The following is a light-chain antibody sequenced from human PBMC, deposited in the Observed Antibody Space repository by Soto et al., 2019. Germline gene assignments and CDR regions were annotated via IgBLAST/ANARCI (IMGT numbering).Light chain of an antibody. V-gene: IGKV1-33*01. CDR3: QQTHSNPPT. J-gene: IGKJ2*01. CDR2: DAS. CDR1: QDISNY. Sequence: DIQMTQSPSSLSASVGDRVTITCQASQDISNYLNWYQQKPGKAPKLLIYDASNLETGVPSRLSGSGSATFFTLTIHNLQPDDFATYFCQQTHSNPPTFGPGTKVDI.